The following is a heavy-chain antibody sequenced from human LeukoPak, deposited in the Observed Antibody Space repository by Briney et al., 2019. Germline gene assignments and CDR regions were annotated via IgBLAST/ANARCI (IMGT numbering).Heavy chain of an antibody. D-gene: IGHD2-2*01. Sequence: QPGRSLRLSCAASGFTFSSYGMHWVRQAPGKGLEWVAVIWYDGSNKYYADSVKSRFTISRDNAQNSLFLQINSLRAEDTAVYYCARDYASNALDIWGQGTMVTVSS. CDR3: ARDYASNALDI. V-gene: IGHV3-33*01. CDR2: IWYDGSNK. CDR1: GFTFSSYG. J-gene: IGHJ3*02.